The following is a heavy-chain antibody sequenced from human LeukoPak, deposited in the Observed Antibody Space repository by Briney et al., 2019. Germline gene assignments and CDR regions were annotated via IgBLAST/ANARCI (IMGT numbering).Heavy chain of an antibody. CDR2: INPNSGGT. Sequence: ASVKVSCKASGYTFTGYYMHWVRQAPGQGLEWMGWINPNSGGTNYAQKFQGRVTMTRDTSISTAYMELSRLRSDDTAVYYCARVRGSGSSGTDYWGQGTLVTVSS. CDR1: GYTFTGYY. J-gene: IGHJ4*02. V-gene: IGHV1-2*02. CDR3: ARVRGSGSSGTDY. D-gene: IGHD3-10*01.